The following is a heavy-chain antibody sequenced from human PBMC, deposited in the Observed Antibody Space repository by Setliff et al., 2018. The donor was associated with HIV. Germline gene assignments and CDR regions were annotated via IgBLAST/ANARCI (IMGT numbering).Heavy chain of an antibody. J-gene: IGHJ6*03. CDR2: VYYSGST. V-gene: IGHV4-39*01. D-gene: IGHD6-13*01. CDR1: GGSIISSSHYY. Sequence: SETLSLTCTVSGGSIISSSHYYWGWIRQPPGKGLEWIGTVYYSGSTYYNPSLKSRVTISVDTAKKQFSLRLRSVTATDTAVYYCARHFPGSPHPAGYYMDVWGKGTMVTVSS. CDR3: ARHFPGSPHPAGYYMDV.